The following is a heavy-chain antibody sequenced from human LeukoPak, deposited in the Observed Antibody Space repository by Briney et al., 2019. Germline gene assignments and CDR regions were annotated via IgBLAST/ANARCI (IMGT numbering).Heavy chain of an antibody. J-gene: IGHJ4*02. CDR2: INPNSGGT. V-gene: IGHV1-2*02. D-gene: IGHD6-13*01. Sequence: GASVKVSCKASGDTFTGYYIHWVRQAPGQGLEWMGWINPNSGGTNYAQKFQGRVTMTRDTTISTASMELSSLRSDDTAVFYCPREATGGSLAYWGQGTLVTVSS. CDR3: PREATGGSLAY. CDR1: GDTFTGYY.